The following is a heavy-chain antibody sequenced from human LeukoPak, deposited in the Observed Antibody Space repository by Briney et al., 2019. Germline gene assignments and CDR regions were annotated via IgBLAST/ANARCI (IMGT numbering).Heavy chain of an antibody. J-gene: IGHJ5*02. Sequence: SVKVSCKASGYTLTSYGISWVRQAPGQGLEWMGRIIPILGIANYAQKFQGRVTITADKSTSTAYMELSSLRSEDTAVYYCARDVDTAMVWIRFGPWGQGTLVTVSS. V-gene: IGHV1-69*04. CDR2: IIPILGIA. CDR1: GYTLTSYG. CDR3: ARDVDTAMVWIRFGP. D-gene: IGHD5-18*01.